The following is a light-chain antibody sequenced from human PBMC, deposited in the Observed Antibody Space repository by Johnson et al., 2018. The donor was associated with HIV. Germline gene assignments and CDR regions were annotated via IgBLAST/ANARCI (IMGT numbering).Light chain of an antibody. J-gene: IGLJ1*01. CDR1: SSNIGNNY. V-gene: IGLV1-51*02. CDR3: GTWDSRLTAGHV. Sequence: HSVLTQPPSVSAAPGQKVTISCSGSSSNIGNNYVSWYQQLPGTAPKLLIYENNKRPSGIPDRFSGSKSGTSATLGITGLQTGDEADYYCGTWDSRLTAGHVFGSGTKATLL. CDR2: ENN.